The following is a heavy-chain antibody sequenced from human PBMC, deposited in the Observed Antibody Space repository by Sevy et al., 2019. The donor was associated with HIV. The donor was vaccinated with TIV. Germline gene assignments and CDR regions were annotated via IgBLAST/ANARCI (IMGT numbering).Heavy chain of an antibody. V-gene: IGHV3-15*07. CDR1: GFIFTNAW. J-gene: IGHJ4*02. D-gene: IGHD3-3*01. CDR2: VKSKTDGGTT. CDR3: TTLGFWSGYYTPGH. Sequence: GGSLRLSCAASGFIFTNAWMNWVRQAPGKGLEWVGRVKSKTDGGTTDYAAPVTGRFTISRDDSKNTLYLQMNSLKTEDTAVYYCTTLGFWSGYYTPGHWGQGTLVTVSS.